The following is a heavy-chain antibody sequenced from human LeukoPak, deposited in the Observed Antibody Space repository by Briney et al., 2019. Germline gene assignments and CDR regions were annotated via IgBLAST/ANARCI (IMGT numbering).Heavy chain of an antibody. J-gene: IGHJ4*02. CDR3: ARGRRGAARRGGYYLDY. D-gene: IGHD6-6*01. CDR2: INHSGST. Sequence: SETLSLTCAVYGGSFSGYYWSWIRQPPGKGLEWIGEINHSGSTNYNPSLKSRVTISVDTSKNQFSLKLSSVTAADTAVYYCARGRRGAARRGGYYLDYWGQGTLVTVSS. V-gene: IGHV4-34*01. CDR1: GGSFSGYY.